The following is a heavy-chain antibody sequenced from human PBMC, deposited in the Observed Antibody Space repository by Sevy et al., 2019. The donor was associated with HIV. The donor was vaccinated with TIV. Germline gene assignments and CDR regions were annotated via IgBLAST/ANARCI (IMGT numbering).Heavy chain of an antibody. CDR3: ARESDYYGSGSLFDY. CDR1: GGSISSYY. CDR2: IYYSGST. D-gene: IGHD3-10*01. Sequence: SETLSLTCTVSGGSISSYYCSWIRQPPGKGLEWIGYIYYSGSTNYNPSLKSRVTISVDTSKNQFSLRLGSVTAADTAVYYCARESDYYGSGSLFDYWGQGALVTVSS. V-gene: IGHV4-59*01. J-gene: IGHJ4*02.